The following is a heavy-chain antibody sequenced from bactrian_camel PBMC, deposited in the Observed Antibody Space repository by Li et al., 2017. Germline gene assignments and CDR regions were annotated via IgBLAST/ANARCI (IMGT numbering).Heavy chain of an antibody. J-gene: IGHJ4*01. CDR2: TYTGSSST. CDR1: EYTYSPTA. V-gene: IGHV3S40*01. D-gene: IGHD6*01. CDR3: AEGRGSRGEHCYSLNY. Sequence: VQLVESGGGSVQAGDSLKLTCIASEYTYSPTAIAWFRQAPGKEREGVATTYTGSSSTNYADSVKGRLTISQDNGKNAIAVYLQMSNLEPEDSAMYCCAEGRGSRGEHCYSLNYWGQGTQVTVS.